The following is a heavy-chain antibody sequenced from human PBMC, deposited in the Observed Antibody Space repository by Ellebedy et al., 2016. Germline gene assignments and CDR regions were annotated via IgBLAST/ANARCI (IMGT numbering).Heavy chain of an antibody. CDR1: GGSFSGYY. V-gene: IGHV4-34*01. CDR3: ASRPIAAVGDY. CDR2: INHSGST. Sequence: SETLSLTXAVYGGSFSGYYWSWIRQPPGKGLEWIGEINHSGSTNYNPSLKSRVTISVDTSKNQFSLKLSSVTAADTAVYYCASRPIAAVGDYWGQGTLVTVSS. J-gene: IGHJ4*02. D-gene: IGHD6-13*01.